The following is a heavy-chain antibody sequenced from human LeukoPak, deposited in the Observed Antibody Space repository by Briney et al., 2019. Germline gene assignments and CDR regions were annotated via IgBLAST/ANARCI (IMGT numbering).Heavy chain of an antibody. V-gene: IGHV3-30*18. CDR1: GFPFSIYG. CDR3: AKDLSYGSYSFDS. D-gene: IGHD3-10*01. J-gene: IGHJ4*02. Sequence: PGGSLRLSCAASGFPFSIYGMHWVRQAPGKGLEWVAIITFDGNSKSYADSVKGRFTVSRDNSKNTLYLQMSSLRIEDTAVYYCAKDLSYGSYSFDSWGQGALVTVSS. CDR2: ITFDGNSK.